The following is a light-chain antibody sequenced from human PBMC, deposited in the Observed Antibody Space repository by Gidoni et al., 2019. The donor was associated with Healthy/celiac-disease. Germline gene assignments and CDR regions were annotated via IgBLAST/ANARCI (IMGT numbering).Light chain of an antibody. J-gene: IGLJ2*01. V-gene: IGLV2-14*01. Sequence: QSALTQPASVSGSPGQAITITCTGPSSDVGGYNYVSWYQQHPGKAPKLMIYEVSNRPSGVSTRFSGSNSGNTASLTISVLQAEDEADYYCSSYTSSSKVVFGGGTKLTVL. CDR3: SSYTSSSKVV. CDR2: EVS. CDR1: SSDVGGYNY.